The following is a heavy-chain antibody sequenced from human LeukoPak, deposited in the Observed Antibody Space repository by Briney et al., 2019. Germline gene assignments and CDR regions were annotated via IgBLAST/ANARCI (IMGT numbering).Heavy chain of an antibody. Sequence: PGGSLRLSCAASGFTFSSYGMHWVRQAPGKGLEWVAVISYDGSNKYYADSVKGRFTISSDNSKNTLYLQMNSLRAEDTAVYYCSKSNSYSGSYPGPLYWGQGTLVTVSS. CDR3: SKSNSYSGSYPGPLY. V-gene: IGHV3-30*18. D-gene: IGHD1-26*01. CDR2: ISYDGSNK. J-gene: IGHJ4*02. CDR1: GFTFSSYG.